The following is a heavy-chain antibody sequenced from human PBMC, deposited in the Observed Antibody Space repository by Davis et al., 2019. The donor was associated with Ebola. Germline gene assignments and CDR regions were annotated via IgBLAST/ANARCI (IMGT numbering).Heavy chain of an antibody. J-gene: IGHJ6*04. Sequence: MPSETLSLTCSVSGFSISGGYYWGWIRQAPGKGMEWIGSISHSGSTYFTPSLASRLTISIDTSKNQFSLTLTSVTAADTAVYYCARRSSYYNHYGMDVWGKGTTVTVSS. D-gene: IGHD1-26*01. V-gene: IGHV4-38-2*02. CDR2: ISHSGST. CDR1: GFSISGGYY. CDR3: ARRSSYYNHYGMDV.